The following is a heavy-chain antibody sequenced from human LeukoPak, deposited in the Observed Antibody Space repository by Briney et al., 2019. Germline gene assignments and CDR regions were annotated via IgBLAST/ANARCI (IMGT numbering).Heavy chain of an antibody. CDR1: GFTFSSYD. Sequence: GGSLRLSCAASGFTFSSYDMRWVRQAPGTGLDGVAFIRYDGSNKYYGDSVKGRFTISRDNAKNSLYLQMNSLRAEDTAVYYCAREDPAVAGIPLDYWGQGTLVTVSS. V-gene: IGHV3-30*02. D-gene: IGHD6-19*01. CDR2: IRYDGSNK. CDR3: AREDPAVAGIPLDY. J-gene: IGHJ4*02.